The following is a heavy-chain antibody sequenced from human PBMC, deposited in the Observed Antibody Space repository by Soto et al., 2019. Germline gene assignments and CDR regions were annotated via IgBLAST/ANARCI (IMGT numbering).Heavy chain of an antibody. J-gene: IGHJ4*02. V-gene: IGHV1-18*01. CDR3: ARVAAYYDILTGSFDY. D-gene: IGHD3-9*01. CDR1: GYTFTSYG. CDR2: ISAYNGNT. Sequence: QVQLVQSGAEVKKPGASVKVSCKASGYTFTSYGISWVRQAPGQGLEGMGWISAYNGNTNYAQKLQGRVTMTTDTSTSTAYMELRSLRSDDTAVYYCARVAAYYDILTGSFDYWGQGTLVTVSS.